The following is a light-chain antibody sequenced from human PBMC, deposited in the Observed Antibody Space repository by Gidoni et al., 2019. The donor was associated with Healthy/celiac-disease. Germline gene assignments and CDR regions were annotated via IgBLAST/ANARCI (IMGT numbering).Light chain of an antibody. CDR3: QQRSNWPPT. Sequence: EIVLTQSPATLSLSPGERATLSCRASQSVSSNLAWYQQKPGQAPRLLIYDASNRATGIPARFSGSGSWTDFTPTISSLEPYDFAVYYCQQRSNWPPTFGQXTRLEIK. J-gene: IGKJ5*01. CDR1: QSVSSN. CDR2: DAS. V-gene: IGKV3-11*01.